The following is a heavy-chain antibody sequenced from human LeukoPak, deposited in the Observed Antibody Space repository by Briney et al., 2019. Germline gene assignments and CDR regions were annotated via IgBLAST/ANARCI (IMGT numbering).Heavy chain of an antibody. Sequence: GASVKVSCKASGYTFTSYYMHWVRQSPGQGLEWMGIINPSGGSTSYAQKFQGRVTMTRDTSTSTVYMELSSLRSEDTAAYYCAGGGYSYGPPDYWGQGTLVTVSS. CDR3: AGGGYSYGPPDY. CDR1: GYTFTSYY. J-gene: IGHJ4*02. CDR2: INPSGGST. V-gene: IGHV1-46*01. D-gene: IGHD5-18*01.